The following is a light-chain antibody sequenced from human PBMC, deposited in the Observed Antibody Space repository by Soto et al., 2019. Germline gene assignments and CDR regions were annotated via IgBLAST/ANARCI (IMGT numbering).Light chain of an antibody. V-gene: IGKV3-20*01. J-gene: IGKJ1*01. CDR1: QSVSSSY. Sequence: ENGMTQSPGTLSLSPGGRATLYCRASQSVSSSYIAWYQQKPGQAHRLLIYGASSRATGIPDRFSGSGSGTDFTLTISRLEPEDFAVYYCQQHGSSPPWTFGQGTKVDIK. CDR3: QQHGSSPPWT. CDR2: GAS.